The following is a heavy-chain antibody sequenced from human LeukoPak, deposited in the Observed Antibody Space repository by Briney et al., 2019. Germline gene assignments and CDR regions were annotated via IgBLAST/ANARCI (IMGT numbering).Heavy chain of an antibody. D-gene: IGHD3-9*01. CDR1: GFTFSSYA. J-gene: IGHJ3*02. CDR2: ISYDGSNK. Sequence: PGGSLRLSCAASGFTFSSYAMHWVRQAPGKGLEWVAVISYDGSNKYYADSVKGRFTISRDNSKNTLYLQMNSLRAEDTAVYYCARVEKGLRYFDWEGAFDIWGQGTMVTVSS. V-gene: IGHV3-30*01. CDR3: ARVEKGLRYFDWEGAFDI.